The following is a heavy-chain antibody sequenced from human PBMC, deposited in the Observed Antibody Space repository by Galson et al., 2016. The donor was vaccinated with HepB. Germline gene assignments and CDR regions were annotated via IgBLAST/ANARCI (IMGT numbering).Heavy chain of an antibody. Sequence: SLRLSCAASGFTFSGSAIHWVRQASGNGLEWVGRIRRKPNNYANAYAASGKGRFTVSRDDSKNTVYLQMNSLKTEDTAVYYCTRRTYYYDRSGYSPFDYWGQGTLVTVSS. V-gene: IGHV3-73*01. CDR3: TRRTYYYDRSGYSPFDY. CDR1: GFTFSGSA. D-gene: IGHD3-22*01. CDR2: IRRKPNNYAN. J-gene: IGHJ4*02.